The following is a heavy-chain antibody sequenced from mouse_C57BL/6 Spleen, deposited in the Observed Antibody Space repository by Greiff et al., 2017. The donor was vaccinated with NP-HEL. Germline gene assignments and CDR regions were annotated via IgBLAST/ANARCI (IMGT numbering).Heavy chain of an antibody. CDR1: GFTFSDYY. D-gene: IGHD2-2*01. CDR2: IYYDGSST. V-gene: IGHV5-16*01. J-gene: IGHJ4*01. Sequence: EVNVVESEGGLVQPGSSMKLSCTASGFTFSDYYMAWVSQVPEKGLEWVANIYYDGSSTYYLDSLKSRFIISRDNAKNILYLQISSRKSEDTATYYCARDRGVTTHYYAMDYWGQGTSVTVSS. CDR3: ARDRGVTTHYYAMDY.